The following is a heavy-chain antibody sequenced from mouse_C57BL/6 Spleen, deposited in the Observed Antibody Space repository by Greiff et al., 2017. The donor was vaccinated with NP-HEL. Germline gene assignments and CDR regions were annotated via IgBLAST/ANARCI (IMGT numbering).Heavy chain of an antibody. J-gene: IGHJ4*01. CDR2: IYPRSGNT. D-gene: IGHD1-1*01. CDR3: ARSFITTVYYAMDY. Sequence: VQLQQSGAELARPGASVKLSCKASGYTFTSYGISWVKQRTGQGLEWIGEIYPRSGNTYYNEKFKGKATLTADKSSSTAYMELRSLTSEDSAVYFCARSFITTVYYAMDYWGQGTSVTVSS. CDR1: GYTFTSYG. V-gene: IGHV1-81*01.